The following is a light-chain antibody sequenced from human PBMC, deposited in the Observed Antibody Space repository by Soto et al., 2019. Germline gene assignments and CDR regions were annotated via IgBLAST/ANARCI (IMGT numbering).Light chain of an antibody. V-gene: IGKV3-20*01. J-gene: IGKJ2*01. CDR1: QSISSSY. CDR2: GAS. Sequence: FVLTQSPGTLSLSPGERATLSCRASQSISSSYLAWSQQKPGQAPRLLIYGASSRATGIPDRFSGSGSGTDVTLTLSRLAPEDYSGYYCQQYRGSPRFSFGQGTKLAIK. CDR3: QQYRGSPRFS.